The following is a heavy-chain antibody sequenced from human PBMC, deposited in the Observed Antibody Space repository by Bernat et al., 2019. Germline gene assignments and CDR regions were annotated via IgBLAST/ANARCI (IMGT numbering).Heavy chain of an antibody. CDR1: GFTFSSYG. V-gene: IGHV3-33*06. D-gene: IGHD6-19*01. Sequence: QVQLVESGGGVVQPGRSLRLSCAASGFTFSSYGMHWVRQAPGKGLEWVAVIWYDGSNKYYADSVKGQFTISRDNSKNTLYLQMNSLRAEDTAVYYCAKDRSGWKNWFDPWGQGTLVTVSS. J-gene: IGHJ5*02. CDR3: AKDRSGWKNWFDP. CDR2: IWYDGSNK.